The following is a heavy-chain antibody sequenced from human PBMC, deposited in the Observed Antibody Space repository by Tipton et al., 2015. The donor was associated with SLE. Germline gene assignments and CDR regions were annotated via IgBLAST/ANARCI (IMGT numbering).Heavy chain of an antibody. CDR1: GGSFSGYY. CDR2: INHSGGT. Sequence: TLSLTCAVYGGSFSGYYWSWIRQPPGKGLEWIGEINHSGGTNYNPSLESRVTISVDTSKNQFSLKLSSVTAADTAVFYCARRGGYAPHFGSWGQGTLVTVSS. J-gene: IGHJ4*02. D-gene: IGHD5-12*01. CDR3: ARRGGYAPHFGS. V-gene: IGHV4-34*01.